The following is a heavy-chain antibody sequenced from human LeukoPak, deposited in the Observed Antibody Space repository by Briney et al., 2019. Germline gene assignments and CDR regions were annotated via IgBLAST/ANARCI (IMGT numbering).Heavy chain of an antibody. CDR2: IIPIFGTA. CDR3: ARGQGGAPHFRAGMDV. Sequence: SVKVSCKASGGTFTSYAISWVRQAPGQGLEWMGGIIPIFGTANYAQKFQGRVTITADESTSTAYMELSSLRSEDTAVYYCARGQGGAPHFRAGMDVWGQGTTVTVSS. D-gene: IGHD3-3*02. V-gene: IGHV1-69*13. J-gene: IGHJ6*02. CDR1: GGTFTSYA.